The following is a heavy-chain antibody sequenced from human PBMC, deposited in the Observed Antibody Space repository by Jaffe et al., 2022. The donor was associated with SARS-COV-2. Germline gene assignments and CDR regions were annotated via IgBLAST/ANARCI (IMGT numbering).Heavy chain of an antibody. Sequence: EVQLVESGGGLVQPGGSLRLSCAASGFTFSNYWMSWVRQAPGKGLEWVANIKQDGSEKYYVDSVKGRFTISRDNAKNSLYLQMNSLRAEDTAVYYCARPPFVGALGNWGQGTLVTVSS. J-gene: IGHJ4*02. V-gene: IGHV3-7*03. CDR2: IKQDGSEK. CDR3: ARPPFVGALGN. CDR1: GFTFSNYW. D-gene: IGHD1-26*01.